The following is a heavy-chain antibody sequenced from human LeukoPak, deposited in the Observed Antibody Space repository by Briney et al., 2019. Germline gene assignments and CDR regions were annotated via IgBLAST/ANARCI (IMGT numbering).Heavy chain of an antibody. D-gene: IGHD6-13*01. CDR1: GFTFDDYA. J-gene: IGHJ4*02. V-gene: IGHV3-43*02. Sequence: PGRSLRLSCAASGFTFDDYAMHWARQASGKGLEWVSLISGDGGSTYCADSVKRRFTISRDNAKNSLYLQMNSLRAEDTAVYYCARDQVEAAAGTWDYWGQGTLVTVSS. CDR3: ARDQVEAAAGTWDY. CDR2: ISGDGGST.